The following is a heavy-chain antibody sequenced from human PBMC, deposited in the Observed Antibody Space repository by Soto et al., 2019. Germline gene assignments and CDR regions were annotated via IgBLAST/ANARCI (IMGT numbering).Heavy chain of an antibody. CDR3: TKGATRPFDS. Sequence: PGESLKISCQGSGYRFTSSWIGWVRQMPGKGLEWLGNVYPSDSDVRYSPSFEGRVTISADNSINTAYLHLLNLKASDTAIYYCTKGATRPFDSWGQGIRVTVSS. D-gene: IGHD3-16*01. V-gene: IGHV5-51*01. CDR2: VYPSDSDV. J-gene: IGHJ4*02. CDR1: GYRFTSSW.